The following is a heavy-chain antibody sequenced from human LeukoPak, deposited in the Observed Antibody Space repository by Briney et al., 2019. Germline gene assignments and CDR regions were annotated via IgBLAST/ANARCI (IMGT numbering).Heavy chain of an antibody. CDR2: ISYDGSNK. J-gene: IGHJ4*02. CDR3: ARLTGAGRTTDFHY. D-gene: IGHD6-13*01. Sequence: GRSLRLSCAASGFTFSSYAMHWVRQAPGKGLEWVAAISYDGSNKYYGDSVKGRFTISIDNSKKTLYLQMNSLRVEDTAVYYCARLTGAGRTTDFHYWGQGTLVTVSS. V-gene: IGHV3-30*04. CDR1: GFTFSSYA.